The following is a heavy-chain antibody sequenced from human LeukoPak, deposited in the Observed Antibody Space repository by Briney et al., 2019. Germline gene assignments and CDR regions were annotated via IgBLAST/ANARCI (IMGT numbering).Heavy chain of an antibody. CDR2: IYYSGST. D-gene: IGHD3-3*01. V-gene: IGHV4-39*07. CDR1: VGSLSSSSYY. Sequence: PSETLSLTCTVSVGSLSSSSYYWGWTRHPPGKGLEWIGSIYYSGSTYYHPSLKSRVTISVDTSKNQFSLKLRSVTAADTAVYYCARGGSGVVIPFDYWGQGTLVTVSS. CDR3: ARGGSGVVIPFDY. J-gene: IGHJ4*02.